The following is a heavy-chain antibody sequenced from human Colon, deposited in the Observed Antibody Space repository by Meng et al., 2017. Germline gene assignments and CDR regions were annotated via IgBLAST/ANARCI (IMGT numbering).Heavy chain of an antibody. J-gene: IGHJ4*02. V-gene: IGHV4-30-4*01. CDR1: GGSINSAYYY. Sequence: QVQLQESGPGVVKPSQTLPLTCTFSGGSINSAYYYWNWIRQSPGKGLEWLGYIHSSGNTYYTPSLKSRLTMSLDTSKNQFSLRLTSVTAADTAVYYCARNPVIPDARTFDFWGQGALVTVSS. D-gene: IGHD2-2*01. CDR3: ARNPVIPDARTFDF. CDR2: IHSSGNT.